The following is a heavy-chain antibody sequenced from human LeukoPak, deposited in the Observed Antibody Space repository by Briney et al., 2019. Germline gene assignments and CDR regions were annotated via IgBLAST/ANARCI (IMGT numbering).Heavy chain of an antibody. V-gene: IGHV3-30*02. J-gene: IGHJ6*03. Sequence: GGSLRLSCAASGFTFSSYGMHWVRQAPGKGLEWVAFIRYDGSNKYYADSVKGRFTISRDNSKNTLYLQMNSLRAEDTAVYYCAKAPGIAAAGYYYYYMDVWGKGTTVTISS. CDR3: AKAPGIAAAGYYYYYMDV. D-gene: IGHD6-13*01. CDR2: IRYDGSNK. CDR1: GFTFSSYG.